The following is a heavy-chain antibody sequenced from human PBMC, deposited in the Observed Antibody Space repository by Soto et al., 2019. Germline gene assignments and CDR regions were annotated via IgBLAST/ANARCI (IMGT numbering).Heavy chain of an antibody. D-gene: IGHD3-10*01. V-gene: IGHV4-34*01. Sequence: QVQLQQWGAGLLKPSETLSLTCAVYGGSFSGYYWSWIRQPPGKGLEWIGEINHSGSTNYNPSLKSRVTISVDTSKNQSSLKLSSVTAADTAVYYCARGVYGSGSYYTDYWGQGTLVTVSS. CDR2: INHSGST. CDR1: GGSFSGYY. J-gene: IGHJ4*02. CDR3: ARGVYGSGSYYTDY.